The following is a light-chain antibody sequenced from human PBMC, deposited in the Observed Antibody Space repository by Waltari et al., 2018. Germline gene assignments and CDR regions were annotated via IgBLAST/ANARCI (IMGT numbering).Light chain of an antibody. Sequence: EIVLTQSPATLSLSPGERATLSCRASQSVDRQLAWYQQKPGQAPRLLIHDVSNRATGIPPRFSGSGSGTDFRLTISSLEAEDSAVYYCQQRYAWPITFGGGTKVELK. CDR1: QSVDRQ. CDR2: DVS. CDR3: QQRYAWPIT. J-gene: IGKJ4*01. V-gene: IGKV3-11*01.